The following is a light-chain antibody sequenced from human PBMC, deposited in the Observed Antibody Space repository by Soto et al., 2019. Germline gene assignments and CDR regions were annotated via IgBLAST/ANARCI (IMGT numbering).Light chain of an antibody. CDR1: QNIKNY. J-gene: IGKJ5*01. Sequence: DIQMTQSPSSLSASVGDSITITCRASQNIKNYLNWYQQKPGKAPKLLIYAASTLHIGVPSRFSGSGSGTDFTLTISSLQPEDFATYYCQQSYITLITFGRGTRLEIK. CDR2: AAS. V-gene: IGKV1-39*01. CDR3: QQSYITLIT.